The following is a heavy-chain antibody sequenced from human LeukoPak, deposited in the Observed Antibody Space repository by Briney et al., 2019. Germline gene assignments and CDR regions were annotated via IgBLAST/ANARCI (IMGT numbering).Heavy chain of an antibody. J-gene: IGHJ4*02. CDR3: AKGSYYDSSGSFYFDY. CDR2: ISGSGDNT. D-gene: IGHD3-22*01. Sequence: GGSLRLSCAASGFTFSSYAMGWVRQAPGKGLEWVSGISGSGDNTYYADSVKGRFTISRDNSKNTLYVQVTSLGTEDTAAYYCAKGSYYDSSGSFYFDYWGQGTLVTVSS. CDR1: GFTFSSYA. V-gene: IGHV3-23*01.